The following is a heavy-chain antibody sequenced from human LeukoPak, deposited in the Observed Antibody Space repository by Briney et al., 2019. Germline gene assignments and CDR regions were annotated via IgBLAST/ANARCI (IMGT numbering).Heavy chain of an antibody. CDR3: AKDQTAIFGVGPNTNWFDP. Sequence: ASVKVSCKASGGTFSSYAMSWVRQAPGKGLEWVSGISGSGGTTYYADSVKGRFTISRDSSKNTLYLRMNSLRAEDTAVYYCAKDQTAIFGVGPNTNWFDPWGQGTLVTVSS. CDR2: ISGSGGTT. D-gene: IGHD3-3*01. J-gene: IGHJ5*02. V-gene: IGHV3-23*01. CDR1: GGTFSSYA.